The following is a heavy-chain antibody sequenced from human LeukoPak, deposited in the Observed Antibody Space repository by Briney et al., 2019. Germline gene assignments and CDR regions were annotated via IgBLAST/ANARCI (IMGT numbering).Heavy chain of an antibody. CDR2: VSGSGGIT. Sequence: PGGSLRLSCAASGFTFGGYAMSWVRQAPGKGLEWVSVVSGSGGITYYADTVKGRFTISRDNSKNTVDLQMNSLRAEDTAVYFCAKAKSTAASDYMDVWGRGTTVRVSS. V-gene: IGHV3-23*01. CDR3: AKAKSTAASDYMDV. D-gene: IGHD6-25*01. CDR1: GFTFGGYA. J-gene: IGHJ6*04.